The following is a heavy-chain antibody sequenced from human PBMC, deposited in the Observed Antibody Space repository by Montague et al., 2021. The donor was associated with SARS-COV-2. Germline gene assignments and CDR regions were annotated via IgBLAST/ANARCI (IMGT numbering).Heavy chain of an antibody. V-gene: IGHV4-38-2*02. CDR2: RYQNGAT. D-gene: IGHD3-3*01. CDR3: ARSGVGIFDFSYFDS. CDR1: GLSISSGYY. J-gene: IGHJ4*02. Sequence: SETLSLTCSVSGLSISSGYYWGWIQQTPGKGLEWIGSRYQNGATYYSPSLKRPVTILLDTSKNQFSLSLTSVTAADTAVYYCARSGVGIFDFSYFDSWGQGSLVIVSS.